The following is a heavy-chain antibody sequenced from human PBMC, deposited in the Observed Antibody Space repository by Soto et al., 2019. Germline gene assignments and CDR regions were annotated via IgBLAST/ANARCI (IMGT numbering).Heavy chain of an antibody. Sequence: GGSLRLSCAASGFTFSSYAMSWVRQAPGKGLEWVSAISGSGGSTYYADSVKGRFTISRDNSKNTLYLQMNSLRAEDTAVYYCAKVDGRSRKREGNNGYYGMDVWGQGTTVTVSS. CDR3: AKVDGRSRKREGNNGYYGMDV. J-gene: IGHJ6*02. CDR2: ISGSGGST. CDR1: GFTFSSYA. D-gene: IGHD2-15*01. V-gene: IGHV3-23*01.